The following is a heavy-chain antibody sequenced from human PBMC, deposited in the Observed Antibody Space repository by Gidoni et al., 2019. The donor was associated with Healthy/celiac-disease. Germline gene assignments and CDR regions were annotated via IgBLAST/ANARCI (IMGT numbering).Heavy chain of an antibody. D-gene: IGHD6-13*01. CDR3: ARGDIAAAGPYYYYYMDV. CDR1: GFTFSSYS. J-gene: IGHJ6*03. V-gene: IGHV3-21*01. Sequence: EVQLVESGGGLVKPGGSLRLSCSASGFTFSSYSLTWGRQAPGKGLEWVSSISSSSSYIYYADSVKGRFTISRDNAKNSLYLQMNSLRAEDTAVYYCARGDIAAAGPYYYYYMDVWGKGTTVTVSS. CDR2: ISSSSSYI.